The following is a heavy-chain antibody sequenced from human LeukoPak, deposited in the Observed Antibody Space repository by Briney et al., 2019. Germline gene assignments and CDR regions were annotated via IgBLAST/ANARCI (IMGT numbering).Heavy chain of an antibody. J-gene: IGHJ4*02. CDR1: GGSFSGYY. CDR2: INHSGST. CDR3: ARRLVAVAGREFDY. D-gene: IGHD6-19*01. Sequence: SETLSLTCAVYGGSFSGYYWSWIRQPPGKGLEWIGEINHSGSTYYNPSLKSRVTISVDTSKNQFSLKLSSVTAADTAVYYCARRLVAVAGREFDYWGQGTLVTVSS. V-gene: IGHV4-34*01.